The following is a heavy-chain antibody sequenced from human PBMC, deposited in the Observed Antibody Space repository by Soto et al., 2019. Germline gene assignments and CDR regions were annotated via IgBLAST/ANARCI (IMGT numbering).Heavy chain of an antibody. Sequence: QVQLVQFGAEVKKPGASVKVSCKASGYTFTSYGISWVRQAPGQGLEWMGWISAYNGNTNYAQKLQGRVTMTTDTSTSTAYMELRRLRSDDTAVYYCARVDMVRGVSVSVDYWGQGTLVTVSS. CDR1: GYTFTSYG. CDR2: ISAYNGNT. CDR3: ARVDMVRGVSVSVDY. V-gene: IGHV1-18*04. J-gene: IGHJ4*02. D-gene: IGHD3-10*01.